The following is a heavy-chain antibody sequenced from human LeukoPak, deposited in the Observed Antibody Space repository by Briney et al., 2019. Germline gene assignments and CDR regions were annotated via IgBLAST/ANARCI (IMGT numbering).Heavy chain of an antibody. Sequence: GGSLRLSCAASGFTFSSYSMNWVRQAPGKGLEWVSSISSSSSYIYYADSVKGRFTISRDNAKNSLYLQMNSLRAEDTAVYYCARAPDTAMVSAYDYWGQGTLVTVSA. CDR1: GFTFSSYS. V-gene: IGHV3-21*01. CDR2: ISSSSSYI. D-gene: IGHD5-18*01. J-gene: IGHJ4*02. CDR3: ARAPDTAMVSAYDY.